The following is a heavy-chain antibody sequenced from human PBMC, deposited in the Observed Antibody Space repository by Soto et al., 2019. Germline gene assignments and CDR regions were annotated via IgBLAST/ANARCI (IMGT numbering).Heavy chain of an antibody. CDR1: GYTFTSYY. V-gene: IGHV1-46*01. Sequence: ASVKVSCKASGYTFTSYYMHWVRQAPGQGLEWMGIINPSGGSTSYAQKFQGRVTMTRDTSTSTVYMELSSLRSEDTAVYYCARVVGGVAAAGKGGWFDPWGQGTLVTVSS. D-gene: IGHD6-13*01. J-gene: IGHJ5*02. CDR2: INPSGGST. CDR3: ARVVGGVAAAGKGGWFDP.